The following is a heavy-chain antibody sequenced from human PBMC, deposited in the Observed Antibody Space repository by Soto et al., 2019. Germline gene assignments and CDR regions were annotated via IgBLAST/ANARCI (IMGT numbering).Heavy chain of an antibody. V-gene: IGHV1-24*01. J-gene: IGHJ4*02. CDR2: FDPEDGET. CDR1: GYTLTELS. D-gene: IGHD2-2*01. CDR3: ATVPSDCSSTSCYLYYFDY. Sequence: ASVKVSCKVSGYTLTELSMHWVRQAPGKGLEWMGGFDPEDGETIYAQKFQGRVTMTEDTSTDTAYMELSSLRSEDTAVYYCATVPSDCSSTSCYLYYFDYWGQGTLVTVSS.